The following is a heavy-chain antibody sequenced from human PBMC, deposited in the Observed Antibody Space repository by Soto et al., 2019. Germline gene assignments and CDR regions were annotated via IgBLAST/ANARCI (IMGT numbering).Heavy chain of an antibody. CDR2: IYPGDSDS. J-gene: IGHJ4*02. Sequence: PGESLKISCKGSGYRFTSYWIGWVRQMPGKGLEWMAIIYPGDSDSRYSPSFQGQVTISADKSISTAYLQWSSLKASDTAMYYCARHETTMVHTFDYWGQGTLVTVSS. D-gene: IGHD3-10*01. CDR1: GYRFTSYW. V-gene: IGHV5-51*01. CDR3: ARHETTMVHTFDY.